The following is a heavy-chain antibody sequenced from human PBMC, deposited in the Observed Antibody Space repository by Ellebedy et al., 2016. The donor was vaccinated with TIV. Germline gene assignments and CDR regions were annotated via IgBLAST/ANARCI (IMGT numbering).Heavy chain of an antibody. D-gene: IGHD2-15*01. J-gene: IGHJ6*02. Sequence: GESLKISCAASGFTFSSYEMNWVRQAPGKGLQWVSAITADGLSPYFAGSVQGRFTISRDNFQNTVYLHMSSLRAEDTAIYYCGKGARDYSGGQYYYSLDVWGQGTTVTVAS. CDR2: ITADGLSP. CDR3: GKGARDYSGGQYYYSLDV. CDR1: GFTFSSYE. V-gene: IGHV3-23*01.